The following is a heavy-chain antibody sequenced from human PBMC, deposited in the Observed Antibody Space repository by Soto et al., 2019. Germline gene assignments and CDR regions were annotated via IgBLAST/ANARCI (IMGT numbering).Heavy chain of an antibody. V-gene: IGHV4-61*01. CDR1: GGSVSSGSYY. D-gene: IGHD3-22*01. J-gene: IGHJ5*02. CDR2: IYYSGST. Sequence: QVQLQESGPGLVKPSETLSLTCTVSGGSVSSGSYYWSWIRQPPGKGLEWIGYIYYSGSTNYNPSLKSRVTISVDTSKNQFSLKLSSVTAADTAVYYCARSTYYYDSSGWGVFDPWGQGTLVTVSS. CDR3: ARSTYYYDSSGWGVFDP.